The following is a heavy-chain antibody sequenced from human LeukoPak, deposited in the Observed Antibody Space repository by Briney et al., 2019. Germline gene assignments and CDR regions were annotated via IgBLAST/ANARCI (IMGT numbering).Heavy chain of an antibody. J-gene: IGHJ4*02. CDR1: GGSISSSSYY. CDR2: IYYTGST. Sequence: PSETLSLTCTVSGGSISSSSYYWSWIRQPPGKGLEWTGSIYYTGSTYYNPSLKSRVAISVDTSKNQFSLRLNSVTAADTAVYYCARSPRYYDSSGPLVLFDYWGQGTLVTVSS. V-gene: IGHV4-39*01. D-gene: IGHD3-22*01. CDR3: ARSPRYYDSSGPLVLFDY.